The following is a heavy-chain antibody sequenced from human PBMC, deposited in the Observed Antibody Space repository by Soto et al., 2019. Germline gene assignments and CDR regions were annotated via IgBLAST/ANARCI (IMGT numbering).Heavy chain of an antibody. Sequence: KPSETLSLTCTVSGGSISSGGYYWSWIRQNPGKGLEWIGYIYYSGSTYYNPSLKSRVTISVDTSKNQFSLKLSSVTAADTAVYYCARGLISGYYLYNAFDIWGQGTMVTVSS. J-gene: IGHJ3*02. CDR1: GGSISSGGYY. D-gene: IGHD3-22*01. V-gene: IGHV4-61*08. CDR3: ARGLISGYYLYNAFDI. CDR2: IYYSGST.